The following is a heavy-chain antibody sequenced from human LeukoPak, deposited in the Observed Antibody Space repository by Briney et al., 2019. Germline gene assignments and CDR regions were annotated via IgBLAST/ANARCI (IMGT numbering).Heavy chain of an antibody. CDR1: GFTVSSND. CDR2: IYSGGST. D-gene: IGHD3-10*01. CDR3: ARDKEGDDAFDI. Sequence: GGSLRLSCAASGFTVSSNDMSWVRQAPGKGLEWVSVIYSGGSTYYADSVKGRFTISRDNSKNTLYLQMNSLRAEDTAVYYCARDKEGDDAFDIWGQGTMVTVSS. V-gene: IGHV3-53*01. J-gene: IGHJ3*02.